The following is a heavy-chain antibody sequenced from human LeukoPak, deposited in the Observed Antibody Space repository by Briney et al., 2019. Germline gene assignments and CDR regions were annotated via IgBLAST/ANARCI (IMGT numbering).Heavy chain of an antibody. CDR1: GFTFRTYA. D-gene: IGHD3-16*01. CDR2: IWHDGSHK. CDR3: VRGWGSNVYASAFDV. Sequence: GGSLRLSCAASGFTFRTYAMTWVRQAPGKGLEWVTVIWHDGSHKDYADSVKGRFTISRDNSKNTLYLQMNDLRAEDTAVYFCVRGWGSNVYASAFDVWGQGTMVTVSS. J-gene: IGHJ3*01. V-gene: IGHV3-33*08.